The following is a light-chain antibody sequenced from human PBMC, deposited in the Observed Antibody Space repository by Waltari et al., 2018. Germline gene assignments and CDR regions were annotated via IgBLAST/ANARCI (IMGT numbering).Light chain of an antibody. CDR2: EVS. V-gene: IGLV2-23*02. CDR3: CSYAGSGTYV. CDR1: SSDVGGYKY. Sequence: QSALTQPASVSGSPGQSITLSCTGTSSDVGGYKYVSWYQQHPGKAPKLMIYEVSERPSGCSNRFAGSKSANTASLTIAGLQAEDEADYYCCSYAGSGTYVFGTGTKVTVL. J-gene: IGLJ1*01.